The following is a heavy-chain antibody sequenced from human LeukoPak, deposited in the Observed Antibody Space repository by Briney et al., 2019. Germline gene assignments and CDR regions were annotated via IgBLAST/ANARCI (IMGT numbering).Heavy chain of an antibody. CDR3: ARAQNSGYAWAAFDI. V-gene: IGHV4-39*01. CDR1: GGSISSSSYY. D-gene: IGHD5-12*01. CDR2: IYYSGST. J-gene: IGHJ3*02. Sequence: PSETLSLTCTVSGGSISSSSYYWGWIRQPPGKGLEWIGSIYYSGSTYYNPSLKSRVTISVDTSKNQFSLKLSSVTAADTAVYYCARAQNSGYAWAAFDIWGQGTMVTVSS.